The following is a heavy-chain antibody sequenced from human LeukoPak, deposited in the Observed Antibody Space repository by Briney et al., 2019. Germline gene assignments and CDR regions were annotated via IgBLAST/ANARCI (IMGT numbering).Heavy chain of an antibody. V-gene: IGHV3-9*01. CDR3: AKSAFFYYDSSGYYGY. Sequence: GGSLRLSCAASGFTFDDYAMHWVRQAPGKGLEWVSGISWNSGSIGYADSVKGRFTISRDNAKNSLYLQMNSLRAEDTALYYCAKSAFFYYDSSGYYGYWGQGTLVTVSS. D-gene: IGHD3-22*01. J-gene: IGHJ4*02. CDR1: GFTFDDYA. CDR2: ISWNSGSI.